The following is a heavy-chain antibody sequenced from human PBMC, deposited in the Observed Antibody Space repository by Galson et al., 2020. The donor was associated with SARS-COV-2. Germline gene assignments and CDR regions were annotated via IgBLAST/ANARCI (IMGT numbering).Heavy chain of an antibody. D-gene: IGHD2-2*01. CDR2: IYWDDDK. CDR3: ERLGSANKDAFDI. CDR1: GFSLSTSGVG. J-gene: IGHJ3*02. V-gene: IGHV2-5*02. Sequence: SGPTLKPTQTLTLTCTFSGFSLSTSGVGVGWIRQPPGKALEWLALIYWDDDKRYSPSLKSRLTITKDTSKNQVVLTMTNMDPLDTATYYCERLGSANKDAFDIWGQGTMVTVSS.